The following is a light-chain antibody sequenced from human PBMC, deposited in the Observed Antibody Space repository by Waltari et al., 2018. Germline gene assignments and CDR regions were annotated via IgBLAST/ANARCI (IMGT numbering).Light chain of an antibody. CDR2: EDT. J-gene: IGLJ2*01. V-gene: IGLV2-23*01. CDR3: CSYAGLTTNVI. CDR1: SSGAGTYNL. Sequence: QSALTQPASVSGSPGQSITISCTGTSSGAGTYNLVSWYQQLPGKVPRLIIYEDTKRPSGVPNRFSGSRSANTASLTISGLQAEDEADYYFCSYAGLTTNVIFGGGTKVTVL.